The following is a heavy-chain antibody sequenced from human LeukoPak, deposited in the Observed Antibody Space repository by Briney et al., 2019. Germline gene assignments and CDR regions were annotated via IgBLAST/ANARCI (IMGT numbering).Heavy chain of an antibody. Sequence: ASVKVSCKVSGYTLTELSMHWVRQAPGKGLEWMGGFDPEDGETIYAQKFQGRVTITADKSTSTAYMELSSLRSEDTAVYYCARDRAYCSGGSCYSDLDYWGQGTLVTVSS. CDR3: ARDRAYCSGGSCYSDLDY. CDR2: FDPEDGET. CDR1: GYTLTELS. J-gene: IGHJ4*02. V-gene: IGHV1-24*01. D-gene: IGHD2-15*01.